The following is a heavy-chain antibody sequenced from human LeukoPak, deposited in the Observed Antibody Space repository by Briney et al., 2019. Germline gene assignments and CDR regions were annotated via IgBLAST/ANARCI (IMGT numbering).Heavy chain of an antibody. Sequence: ASVKVSCKASGYTFTSYDINWVRQATGQGLEWMGWMNPNSGNTGYAQKFQGRVTMTRNTSISTAYMELSSLRSEDTAVYYCARGPKTLDGMDVWGQGTTVTVSS. CDR1: GYTFTSYD. J-gene: IGHJ6*02. CDR3: ARGPKTLDGMDV. V-gene: IGHV1-8*01. CDR2: MNPNSGNT.